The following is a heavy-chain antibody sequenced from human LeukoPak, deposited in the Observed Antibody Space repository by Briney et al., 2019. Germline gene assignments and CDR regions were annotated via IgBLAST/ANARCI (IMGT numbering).Heavy chain of an antibody. Sequence: GRSLRLSCAASRFTFSSYAMHWVRQAPGKGLEWVAVISYDGSNKYYADSVKGRFTISRDNSKNTLYLQMNSLRAEDTAVYYCARDFEDHYDSSGYSDYWGQGALVTVSS. CDR3: ARDFEDHYDSSGYSDY. CDR1: RFTFSSYA. CDR2: ISYDGSNK. J-gene: IGHJ4*02. V-gene: IGHV3-30-3*01. D-gene: IGHD3-22*01.